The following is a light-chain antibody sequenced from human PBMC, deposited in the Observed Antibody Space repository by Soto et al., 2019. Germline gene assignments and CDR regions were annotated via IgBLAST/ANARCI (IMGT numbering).Light chain of an antibody. CDR3: TSWDDNLNGPV. CDR2: RSR. Sequence: QSVLHQPPSASGTPGQPVTIFCSGSDSNLGRNTLNWYQQVPGAAPKLLIFRSRQRPSGVPARFSGSKSGTSASLSISGLQSGDEADYYCTSWDDNLNGPVFGGGTKVTVL. J-gene: IGLJ2*01. CDR1: DSNLGRNT. V-gene: IGLV1-44*01.